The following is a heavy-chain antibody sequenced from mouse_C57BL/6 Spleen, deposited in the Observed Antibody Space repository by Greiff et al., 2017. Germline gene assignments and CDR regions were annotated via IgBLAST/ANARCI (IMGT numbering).Heavy chain of an antibody. CDR2: ISSGGDYI. CDR1: GFTFSSYA. Sequence: EVKVEESGEGLVKPGGSLKLSCAASGFTFSSYAMSWVRQTPEKRLEWVAYISSGGDYIYYADTVKGRFTISRDNARNTLYLQMSSLKSEDTAMYYCTRGEGGNYGFAYWGQGTLVTVSA. CDR3: TRGEGGNYGFAY. J-gene: IGHJ3*01. D-gene: IGHD2-1*01. V-gene: IGHV5-9-1*02.